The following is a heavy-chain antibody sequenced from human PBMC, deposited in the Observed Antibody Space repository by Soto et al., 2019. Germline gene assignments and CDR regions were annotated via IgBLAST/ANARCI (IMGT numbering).Heavy chain of an antibody. D-gene: IGHD3-3*01. Sequence: DVQLVESGGGLVQPGGSLRLSCATSDFIFTDAWMNWVRQAPGKGLEWVGRIKTKAQGETKDYAAPVKGRFTISRDARNTLHLQMTSLGTEDTALYYCTTGSYEGYWGQGVLVTVSS. CDR3: TTGSYEGY. CDR2: IKTKAQGETK. J-gene: IGHJ4*02. V-gene: IGHV3-15*07. CDR1: DFIFTDAW.